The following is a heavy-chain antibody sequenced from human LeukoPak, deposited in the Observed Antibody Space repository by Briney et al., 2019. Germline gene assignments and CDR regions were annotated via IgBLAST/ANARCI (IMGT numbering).Heavy chain of an antibody. J-gene: IGHJ6*02. CDR2: INPSGGST. D-gene: IGHD6-19*01. CDR1: GYTFTSYY. CDR3: ARGEGGQWLVTSYYGMDV. V-gene: IGHV1-46*01. Sequence: GASVKVSCKASGYTFTSYYMHWVRQAPGQGLVWMGIINPSGGSTSYAQKFQGRVTMTRDTSTSTVYMELSSLRSEDTAVYYCARGEGGQWLVTSYYGMDVWGQGTTATVSS.